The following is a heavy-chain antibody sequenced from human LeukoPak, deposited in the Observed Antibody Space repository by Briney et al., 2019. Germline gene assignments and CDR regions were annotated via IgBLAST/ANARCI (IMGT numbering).Heavy chain of an antibody. J-gene: IGHJ4*02. D-gene: IGHD2-21*02. CDR3: ARDFAGVYCGGDCYSSN. V-gene: IGHV3-33*08. Sequence: GGSLRLSCAASGFTFSSYAMSWVRQAPGKGLEWVAVIWYDGSNKYYADSVKGRFTISRDNSKNTLYLQMSSLRAEDTAVYYCARDFAGVYCGGDCYSSNWGQGTLVTVSS. CDR2: IWYDGSNK. CDR1: GFTFSSYA.